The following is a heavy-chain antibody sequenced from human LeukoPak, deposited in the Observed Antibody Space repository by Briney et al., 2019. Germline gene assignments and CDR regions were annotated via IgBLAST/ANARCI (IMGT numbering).Heavy chain of an antibody. Sequence: ASVKVSRKASGYTFTGYYMHWVRQAPGQGLEWMGWINPNSGGTNYAQKFQGRVTMPRDTSISTAYMELSRLRSDDTAVYYCARVVGSSWDRPYFDYWGQGTLVTVSS. CDR3: ARVVGSSWDRPYFDY. CDR1: GYTFTGYY. CDR2: INPNSGGT. D-gene: IGHD6-13*01. J-gene: IGHJ4*02. V-gene: IGHV1-2*02.